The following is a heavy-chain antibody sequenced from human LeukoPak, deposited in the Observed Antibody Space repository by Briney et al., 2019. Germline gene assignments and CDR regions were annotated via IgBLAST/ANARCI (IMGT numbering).Heavy chain of an antibody. V-gene: IGHV1-18*01. D-gene: IGHD3-22*01. Sequence: ASVKVSCKASGYTFTSYGISWVRQAPGQGLEWMGWISTYNGNTNYAQKLQGRVTMTTDTSTSTAYMELRSLRSDDTAVYYCARRMASPYYYDISGSYSEWGQGTLVTVSS. J-gene: IGHJ4*02. CDR3: ARRMASPYYYDISGSYSE. CDR1: GYTFTSYG. CDR2: ISTYNGNT.